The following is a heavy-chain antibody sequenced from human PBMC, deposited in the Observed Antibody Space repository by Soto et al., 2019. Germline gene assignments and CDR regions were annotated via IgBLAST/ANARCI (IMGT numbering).Heavy chain of an antibody. J-gene: IGHJ4*02. D-gene: IGHD3-10*01. CDR3: ACDSEYYYGSVSPPYYFDY. V-gene: IGHV1-69*01. CDR1: GGTFSSYA. Sequence: QVQLVQSGAEVKKPGSSVKVSCKASGGTFSSYAISWVRQAPGQGLEWMGGLIPIFGTANYAEKCQCRVTITADESTSTVYMELSSLRSEATSVYYCACDSEYYYGSVSPPYYFDYWGQGTLVTVSS. CDR2: LIPIFGTA.